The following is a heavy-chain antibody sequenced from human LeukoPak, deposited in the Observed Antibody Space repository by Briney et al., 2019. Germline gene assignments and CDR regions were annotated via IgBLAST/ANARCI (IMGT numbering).Heavy chain of an antibody. CDR1: GFTFSIYS. CDR2: ISSGSSYI. J-gene: IGHJ4*02. V-gene: IGHV3-21*01. Sequence: GGSLRLPCAASGFTFSIYSMNWVRQAPGKGLVWVSSISSGSSYIYYADSVKGRFTISRDNAKNSLYLQMNSLRADDTAVYFCARDSGYSTTFDHWGQGTLVTVSS. D-gene: IGHD6-13*01. CDR3: ARDSGYSTTFDH.